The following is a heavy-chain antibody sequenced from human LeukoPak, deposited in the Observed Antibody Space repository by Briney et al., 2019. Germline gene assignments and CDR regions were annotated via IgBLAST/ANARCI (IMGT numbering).Heavy chain of an antibody. J-gene: IGHJ4*02. CDR3: ARDGAVYSSSWPDY. Sequence: ASVKVSCKASGYTFTGYYMHWVRQAPGQGLEWMGWINPNSGGTNYAQRFQGRVTMTRDTSISTAYMELSRLRSDDTAVYYCARDGAVYSSSWPDYWGQGTLVTVSS. CDR2: INPNSGGT. D-gene: IGHD6-13*01. V-gene: IGHV1-2*02. CDR1: GYTFTGYY.